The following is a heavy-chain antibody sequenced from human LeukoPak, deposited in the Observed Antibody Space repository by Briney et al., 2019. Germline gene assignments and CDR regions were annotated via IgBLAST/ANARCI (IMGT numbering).Heavy chain of an antibody. CDR2: INHSGST. J-gene: IGHJ3*02. CDR3: ARAYLLWDAFDI. V-gene: IGHV4-34*01. D-gene: IGHD3-10*01. CDR1: GGSFSGYY. Sequence: SETLSLTRAVYGGSFSGYYWSWIRQPPGKGLEWIGEINHSGSTNYNPSLKSRVTISVDTSKNQFSLKLSSVTAADTAVYYCARAYLLWDAFDIWGQGTMVTVSS.